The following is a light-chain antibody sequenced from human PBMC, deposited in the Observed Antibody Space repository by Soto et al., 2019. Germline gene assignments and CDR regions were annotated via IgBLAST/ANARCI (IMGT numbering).Light chain of an antibody. CDR2: DAS. V-gene: IGKV3-20*01. J-gene: IGKJ3*01. CDR3: QQYGNSPFT. Sequence: EIVLTQSPGTLSLSPGERATLSCRASQTISSSYFSWYQQKPGQAPRLLIYDASSRAAGVPDRFSGSGSGTDFTLTINRLEPEDFAVYYCQQYGNSPFTFGPGTKVDIK. CDR1: QTISSSY.